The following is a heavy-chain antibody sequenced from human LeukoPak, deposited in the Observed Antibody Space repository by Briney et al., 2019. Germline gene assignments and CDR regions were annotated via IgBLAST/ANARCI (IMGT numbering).Heavy chain of an antibody. V-gene: IGHV3-9*01. D-gene: IGHD5-18*01. CDR1: GFTFDDYA. CDR3: ARDPGTAMGRALDY. J-gene: IGHJ4*02. CDR2: ISWNSGSI. Sequence: GGSLRLSCAASGFTFDDYAMHWVWQAPGKGLEWVSGISWNSGSIGYADSVKGRFTISRDNAKNSLYLQMNSLRAEDTAVYYCARDPGTAMGRALDYWGQGTLVTVSS.